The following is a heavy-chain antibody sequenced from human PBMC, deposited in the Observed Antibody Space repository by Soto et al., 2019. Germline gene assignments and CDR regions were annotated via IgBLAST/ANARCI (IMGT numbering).Heavy chain of an antibody. Sequence: EVHVLESGGDLVEPGGSLRLSCVTSGFMFSSAWMSWVRQAPGKGLEWVARIKSTKDGGARDYAAPVNGRFSISRDDSKSTVYLQMNSLRAEDTALYYCVEGWNDFWGQGTLVTVSS. J-gene: IGHJ4*02. CDR3: VEGWNDF. D-gene: IGHD1-1*01. CDR1: GFMFSSAW. V-gene: IGHV3-15*01. CDR2: IKSTKDGGAR.